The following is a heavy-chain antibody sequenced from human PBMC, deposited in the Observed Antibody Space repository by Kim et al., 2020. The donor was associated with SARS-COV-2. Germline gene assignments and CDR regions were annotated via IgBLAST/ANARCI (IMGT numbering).Heavy chain of an antibody. D-gene: IGHD3-22*01. V-gene: IGHV4-31*02. J-gene: IGHJ3*02. CDR3: ARAIITMIVVVGAFDI. Sequence: SLKSRVTISVDTSKNQFSLTLSSVTAADTAVYYCARAIITMIVVVGAFDIWGQGTMVTVSS.